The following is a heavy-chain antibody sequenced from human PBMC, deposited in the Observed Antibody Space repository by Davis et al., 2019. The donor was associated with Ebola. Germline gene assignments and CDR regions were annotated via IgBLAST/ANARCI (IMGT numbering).Heavy chain of an antibody. CDR3: ARELRGSGPGYYYGMDV. CDR2: INPNSGGT. D-gene: IGHD3-10*01. J-gene: IGHJ6*02. Sequence: AASVKVSCKASGYTFTGYYMHWVRQAPGQGLEWMGRINPNSGGTNYAQKFQGRVTMTRDASISTAYMELSRLRSGDTVVYYCARELRGSGPGYYYGMDVWGQGTTVTVSS. V-gene: IGHV1-2*05. CDR1: GYTFTGYY.